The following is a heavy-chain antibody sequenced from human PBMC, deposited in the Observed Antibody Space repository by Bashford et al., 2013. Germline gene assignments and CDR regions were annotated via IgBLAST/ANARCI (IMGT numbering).Heavy chain of an antibody. J-gene: IGHJ4*02. CDR1: GFTFSSFG. CDR3: ARSCCGPYYYYFDY. D-gene: IGHD3-10*01. Sequence: GSLRLSCAASGFTFSSFGMHWVRQAPGKGLEWVAVIWYDESNDQYGDSVKGRFTISRDNSKNTLYLQLDSLRAEDTAVYYCARSCCGPYYYYFDYWGQGTLVTVSS. CDR2: IWYDESND. V-gene: IGHV3-33*01.